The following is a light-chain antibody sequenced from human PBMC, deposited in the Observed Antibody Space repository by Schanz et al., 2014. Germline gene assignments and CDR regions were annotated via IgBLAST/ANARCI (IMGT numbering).Light chain of an antibody. J-gene: IGKJ4*01. Sequence: EILMTQSPATLSLSPGERATLSCRASQSVGSSLAWYQQKPGQAPRLLIFGASTRATGIPARFSGSGSGTDFTLTISSLQPEDSAVYFCQQYNNWPPLTFGGGTKVEIK. CDR3: QQYNNWPPLT. CDR1: QSVGSS. CDR2: GAS. V-gene: IGKV3-15*01.